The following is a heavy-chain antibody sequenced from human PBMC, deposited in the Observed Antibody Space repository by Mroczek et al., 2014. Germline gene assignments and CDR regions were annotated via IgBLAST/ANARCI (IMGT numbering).Heavy chain of an antibody. CDR1: GGSFSGYY. J-gene: IGHJ4*02. D-gene: IGHD6-6*01. CDR2: INHSGST. Sequence: QVQLQQWGAGLLKPSETLSLTCAVYGGSFSGYYWSWIRQPPGKGLEWIGEINHSGSTNYNPSLKSRVTISVDTSKNQFSLKLSSVTAADTAVYYCARGFQGEKARSSFDYWGQGTLVTVSS. V-gene: IGHV4-34*01. CDR3: ARGFQGEKARSSFDY.